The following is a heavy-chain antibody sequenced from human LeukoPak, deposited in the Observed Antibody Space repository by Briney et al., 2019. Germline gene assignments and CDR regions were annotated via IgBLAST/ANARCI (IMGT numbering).Heavy chain of an antibody. Sequence: PGGSLRLSCAASGFTFSSYSMNWVRQAPGKGLEWVSYISSSSSTIYYADSVKGRFTISRDNAKNSLCLQMNSLRAEDTAVYYCARDMAAPIMNYFDYWGQGTLVTVSS. CDR3: ARDMAAPIMNYFDY. CDR1: GFTFSSYS. J-gene: IGHJ4*02. D-gene: IGHD3-16*01. CDR2: ISSSSSTI. V-gene: IGHV3-48*01.